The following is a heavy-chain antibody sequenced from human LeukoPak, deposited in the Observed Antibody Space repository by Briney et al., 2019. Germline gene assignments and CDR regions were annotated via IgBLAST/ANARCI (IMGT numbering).Heavy chain of an antibody. CDR1: GFAFRDSW. CDR3: ARDRGWIQHDI. CDR2: IKGDGSAK. D-gene: IGHD5-18*01. J-gene: IGHJ3*02. Sequence: GGSLRLSCAASGFAFRDSWMTWIRQAPGKGLEWVAFIKGDGSAKKYVDSVKGRFTISRDNAKNSLFLQMNSLRGEDTAVYYCARDRGWIQHDIWGQGTMVTVSS. V-gene: IGHV3-7*01.